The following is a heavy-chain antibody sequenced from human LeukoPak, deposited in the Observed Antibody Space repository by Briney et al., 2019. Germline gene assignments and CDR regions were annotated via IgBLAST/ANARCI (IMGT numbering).Heavy chain of an antibody. J-gene: IGHJ4*02. CDR2: IRSEAYGGTT. V-gene: IGHV3-49*04. CDR1: GFTFGDYA. CDR3: TRGPRDRDYDFWSGYEEYYFDY. Sequence: PGRSLRLSCTASGFTFGDYAMSWVRQAPGKGLEWAGFIRSEAYGGTTEYAASVKGRFTISRDDSKSIAYLQMNSLKTEDTVVYYCTRGPRDRDYDFWSGYEEYYFDYWGQGTLVTVSS. D-gene: IGHD3-3*01.